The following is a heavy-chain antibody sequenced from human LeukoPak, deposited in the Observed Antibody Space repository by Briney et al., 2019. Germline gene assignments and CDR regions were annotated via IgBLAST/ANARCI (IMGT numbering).Heavy chain of an antibody. CDR1: GYTFTRYF. V-gene: IGHV1-46*01. D-gene: IGHD5-18*01. J-gene: IGHJ4*02. Sequence: ASVKVSCKASGYTFTRYFMHWVRQAPGQGLEWMGIINPSGGSTTYAQKFQGRVTMTRDMSPSTAYMELRSLRSDDTAVYYCARNPLAPRSAMVPPTDYWGQGTLVTVSS. CDR2: INPSGGST. CDR3: ARNPLAPRSAMVPPTDY.